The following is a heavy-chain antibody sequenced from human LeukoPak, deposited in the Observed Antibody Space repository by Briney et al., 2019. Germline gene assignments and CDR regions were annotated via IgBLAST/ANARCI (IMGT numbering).Heavy chain of an antibody. CDR3: ACSGIAAAGAVPIGYDP. CDR2: FDPEDGET. CDR1: GYTLTELS. J-gene: IGHJ5*02. Sequence: ASVKVSCKVSGYTLTELSMHWVRQAPGKGLEWMGGFDPEDGETIYAQKFQGRVTMTEDTSTDTAYMELSSLRSEDTAVYYCACSGIAAAGAVPIGYDPWGQGTLVTVSS. V-gene: IGHV1-24*01. D-gene: IGHD6-13*01.